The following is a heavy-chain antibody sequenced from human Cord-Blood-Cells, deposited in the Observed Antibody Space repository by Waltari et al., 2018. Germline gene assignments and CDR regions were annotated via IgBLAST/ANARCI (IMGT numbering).Heavy chain of an antibody. CDR1: GFTFSSYS. V-gene: IGHV3-21*01. J-gene: IGHJ5*02. D-gene: IGHD6-13*01. CDR3: ARRVAAAGTFWFDP. CDR2: ISSSSSYI. Sequence: EVQLVESGGGLVKPGGSLRLSCAASGFTFSSYSMNWVRQVPGKGLEWVSSISSSSSYIYYADSVKGRFTISRDNAKNSLYLQMNSLRAEDTAVYYCARRVAAAGTFWFDPWGQGTLVTVSS.